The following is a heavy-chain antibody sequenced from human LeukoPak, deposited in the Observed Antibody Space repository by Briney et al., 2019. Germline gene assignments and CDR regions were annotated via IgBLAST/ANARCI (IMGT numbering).Heavy chain of an antibody. CDR3: AREAHYDSSGYYFHY. V-gene: IGHV3-33*01. Sequence: PGRSLRLSCAASGFTFSSYGMHWVRQAPGKGLEWVAVTWYDGSNKYYADSVKGRLTISRDNSQKTMFLQVNSLRAEDTAVYYCAREAHYDSSGYYFHYWGQGTLVTVSS. D-gene: IGHD3-22*01. CDR1: GFTFSSYG. CDR2: TWYDGSNK. J-gene: IGHJ4*02.